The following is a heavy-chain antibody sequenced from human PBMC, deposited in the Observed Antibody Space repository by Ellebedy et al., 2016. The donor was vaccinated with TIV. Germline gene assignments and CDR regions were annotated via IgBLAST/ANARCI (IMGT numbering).Heavy chain of an antibody. CDR3: ARDLSVGTRNYYFGMDV. D-gene: IGHD2-2*01. CDR1: GYTFTSYG. J-gene: IGHJ6*02. V-gene: IGHV1-18*01. Sequence: AASVKVSCKASGYTFTSYGISWVRQAPGQGLAWMGWISAYNGNTNYAQKLQGRVTMTRDTSTITVYMELRSLRSEDTAVYYCARDLSVGTRNYYFGMDVWGQGTTVTVSS. CDR2: ISAYNGNT.